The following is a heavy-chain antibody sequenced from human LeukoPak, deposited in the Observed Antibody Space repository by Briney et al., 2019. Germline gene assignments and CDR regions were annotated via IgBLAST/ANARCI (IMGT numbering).Heavy chain of an antibody. D-gene: IGHD2-15*01. V-gene: IGHV1-69*13. CDR1: GGTFSSYA. Sequence: AASVKVSCKASGGTFSSYAISWVRQAPGQGLEWMGGIIPIFGTANYAQKFQDRVTITADESTSTAYMELSSLRSEDTAVYYCARYCSGGSCYSFGYYYGMDVWGQGTTVTVSS. J-gene: IGHJ6*02. CDR3: ARYCSGGSCYSFGYYYGMDV. CDR2: IIPIFGTA.